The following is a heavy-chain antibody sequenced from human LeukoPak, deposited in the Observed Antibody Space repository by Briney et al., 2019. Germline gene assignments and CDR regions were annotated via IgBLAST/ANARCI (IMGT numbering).Heavy chain of an antibody. J-gene: IGHJ3*02. CDR2: INHSGST. D-gene: IGHD6-19*01. CDR1: GGSFSGYY. CDR3: ARAASGWYRFAFDI. V-gene: IGHV4-34*01. Sequence: PSETLSLTCAVYGGSFSGYYWSWIRQPPGKGLEWIGEINHSGSTNYNPSLKSRVTISVDTSKNQFSLKVTSVTAADTAVYYCARAASGWYRFAFDIWGQGTMVTVSS.